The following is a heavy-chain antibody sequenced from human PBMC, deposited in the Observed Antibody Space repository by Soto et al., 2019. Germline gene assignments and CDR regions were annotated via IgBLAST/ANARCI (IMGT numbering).Heavy chain of an antibody. CDR3: AKDHSGSSLSGMDV. Sequence: GGSLRLSCAASGFTFSSYAMHWVRQAPGKGLEWVAVKSYDGSNKYYADSVKGRFTISRDNSKNTLYLQMNSLRAEDTAVYYCAKDHSGSSLSGMDVWGQGTTVTVSS. V-gene: IGHV3-30-3*01. CDR2: KSYDGSNK. D-gene: IGHD1-26*01. CDR1: GFTFSSYA. J-gene: IGHJ6*02.